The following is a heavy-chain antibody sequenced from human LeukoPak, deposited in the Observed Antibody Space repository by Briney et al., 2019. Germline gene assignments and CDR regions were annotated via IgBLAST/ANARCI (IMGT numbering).Heavy chain of an antibody. J-gene: IGHJ5*02. CDR3: ARGSSSGSYHPLDP. CDR2: VYYTGSI. CDR1: GGSISSYS. Sequence: SETLSLTCTVSGGSISSYSWSWIRQPPGKGLEWVGYVYYTGSINYNPSLKSRVTISVDTSKNQFSLKLSSVTAADTAVYYCARGSSSGSYHPLDPWGQGTLVTVSS. V-gene: IGHV4-59*01. D-gene: IGHD3-10*01.